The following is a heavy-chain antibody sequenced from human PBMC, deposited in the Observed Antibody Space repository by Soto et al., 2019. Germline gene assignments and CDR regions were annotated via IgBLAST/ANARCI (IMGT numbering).Heavy chain of an antibody. Sequence: EVQLLESGGGLVQPGGSLRLSCAASGFTFSSYAMSWVRQAPGKGLEWVSAISGSGGSTYYVDSVKGRFTISRDNSKNTRYLQMNSLRAEDTAVYYCAKGQGVQPRSLFDYWGQGTLVTVSS. CDR1: GFTFSSYA. V-gene: IGHV3-23*01. CDR2: ISGSGGST. J-gene: IGHJ4*02. D-gene: IGHD3-10*01. CDR3: AKGQGVQPRSLFDY.